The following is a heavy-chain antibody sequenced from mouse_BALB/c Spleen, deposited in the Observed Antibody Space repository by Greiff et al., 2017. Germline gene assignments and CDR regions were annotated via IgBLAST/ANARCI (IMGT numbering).Heavy chain of an antibody. J-gene: IGHJ1*01. CDR3: ARGTTATSGYWYFDV. D-gene: IGHD1-2*01. V-gene: IGHV1S137*01. CDR1: GYTFTDYA. Sequence: QVQLQQSGAELVRPGVSVKISCKGSGYTFTDYAMHWVKQSHAKSLEWIGVISTYYGDASYNQKFKGKATMTVDKSSSTAYMELARLTSEDSAIYYCARGTTATSGYWYFDVWGAGTTVTVSS. CDR2: ISTYYGDA.